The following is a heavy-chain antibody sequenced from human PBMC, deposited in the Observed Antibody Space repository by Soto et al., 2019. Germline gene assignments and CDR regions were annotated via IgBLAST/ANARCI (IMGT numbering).Heavy chain of an antibody. CDR1: GFTFGSFG. D-gene: IGHD1-26*01. CDR2: ISFDGSKK. V-gene: IGHV3-30*03. CDR3: AMGATSVDVGAIDV. Sequence: QMQLVESGGGVVQPGRSLRLSCAPSGFTFGSFGVHWLRQAPGKGLDWVAVISFDGSKKYYGDSVKGRFAIFRDNAENTVYLQMDSLRAEDTAVYYCAMGATSVDVGAIDVWGRGTMVTVSS. J-gene: IGHJ3*01.